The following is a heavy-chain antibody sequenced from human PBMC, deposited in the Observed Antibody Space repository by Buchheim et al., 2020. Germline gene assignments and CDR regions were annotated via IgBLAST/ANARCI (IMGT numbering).Heavy chain of an antibody. D-gene: IGHD1-26*01. CDR2: INPSGGST. CDR3: GRDVLQWELLRGLDY. CDR1: GYTFINYY. J-gene: IGHJ4*02. Sequence: QVQLVQSGAEVKKPGASVKISCKASGYTFINYYMHWVRQAPGQGLEWMGIINPSGGSTTYAQKFQGRVTMTRDTSTNNVYLELSSLRSEDTAVYYCGRDVLQWELLRGLDYWGQGTL. V-gene: IGHV1-46*01.